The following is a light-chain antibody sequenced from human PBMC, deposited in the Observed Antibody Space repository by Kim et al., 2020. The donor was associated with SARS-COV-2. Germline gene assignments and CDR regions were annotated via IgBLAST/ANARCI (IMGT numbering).Light chain of an antibody. CDR2: SNN. CDR3: AAWDDSLNGYVV. J-gene: IGLJ2*01. V-gene: IGLV1-44*01. Sequence: ELTQPPSASGTPGQRVTISCSGSSSNIGSNPVNWYQQLPGTAPKLLIYSNNQRPSGVPDRFPGSKSGTSASLAISGLQSEDEAKYYCAAWDDSLNGYVVFGGGTQLTVL. CDR1: SSNIGSNP.